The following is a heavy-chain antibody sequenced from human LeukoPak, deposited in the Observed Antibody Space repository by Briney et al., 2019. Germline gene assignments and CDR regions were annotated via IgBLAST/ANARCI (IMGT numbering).Heavy chain of an antibody. CDR2: IGGSGGST. CDR3: AKERNIVVVVAATN. V-gene: IGHV3-23*01. D-gene: IGHD2-15*01. Sequence: GGSLRLSCAASGFTFSSYAMSWVRQAPGKGLEWVAAIGGSGGSTYYADSVKGRFTISRDNSKNTLYLQMNSLRAEDTAVYYCAKERNIVVVVAATNWGQGTLVTVSS. J-gene: IGHJ4*02. CDR1: GFTFSSYA.